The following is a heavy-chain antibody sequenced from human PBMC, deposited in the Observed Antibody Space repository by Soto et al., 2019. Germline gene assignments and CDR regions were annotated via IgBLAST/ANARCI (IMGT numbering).Heavy chain of an antibody. Sequence: GGSLILSCAASGFTFSSYGMHWVRQAPGKGLEWVAVISYDGSNKYYADSVKGRFTISRDNSKNTLYLQMNSLRAEDTAVYYCAKLPLVPAAISDYWGQGTLVTVSS. D-gene: IGHD2-2*02. CDR1: GFTFSSYG. V-gene: IGHV3-30*18. J-gene: IGHJ4*02. CDR2: ISYDGSNK. CDR3: AKLPLVPAAISDY.